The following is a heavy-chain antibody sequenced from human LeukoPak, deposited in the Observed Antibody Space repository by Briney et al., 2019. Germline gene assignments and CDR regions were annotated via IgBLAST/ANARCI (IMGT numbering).Heavy chain of an antibody. CDR1: GGSISSYY. D-gene: IGHD6-13*01. V-gene: IGHV4-59*01. Sequence: SETLSLTCTVSGGSISSYYWSWIRQPPGKGLEWIGYIYYSGSTNYNPSLKSRVTISVDTSKNQFSLKLSSVTAADTAVYYCARCSSWIFYYYYYMDVWGKGTTVTVSS. CDR2: IYYSGST. CDR3: ARCSSWIFYYYYYMDV. J-gene: IGHJ6*03.